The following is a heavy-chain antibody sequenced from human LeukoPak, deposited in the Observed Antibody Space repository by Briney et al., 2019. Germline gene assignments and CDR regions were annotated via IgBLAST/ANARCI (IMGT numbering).Heavy chain of an antibody. D-gene: IGHD6-13*01. V-gene: IGHV3-48*02. J-gene: IGHJ4*02. Sequence: PGGSLRLSCAVSGFTFSSYSMNWVGHAPGKGLEWVSYISSTSGTIYYADSVKGRFTISRDNAKNSLYLQMNSLRDEDTAVYYCARVAAAGLDYWGQGTLVTVSS. CDR3: ARVAAAGLDY. CDR2: ISSTSGTI. CDR1: GFTFSSYS.